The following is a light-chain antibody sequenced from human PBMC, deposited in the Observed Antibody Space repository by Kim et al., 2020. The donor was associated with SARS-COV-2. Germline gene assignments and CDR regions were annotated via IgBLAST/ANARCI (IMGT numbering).Light chain of an antibody. J-gene: IGLJ3*02. V-gene: IGLV3-9*01. CDR2: RDS. CDR1: LCGSKY. Sequence: VAQGQTARIACLGILCGSKYVHGYQLKPGQAPVVVIYRDSNRPSGIPERFSGSNSGSTATLTISRAQDGDEADYFCQVWDSSTAVFGGGTQLTVL. CDR3: QVWDSSTAV.